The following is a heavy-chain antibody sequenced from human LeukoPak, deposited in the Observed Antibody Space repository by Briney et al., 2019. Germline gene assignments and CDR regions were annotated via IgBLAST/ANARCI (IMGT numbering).Heavy chain of an antibody. J-gene: IGHJ2*01. CDR2: ISSSSYI. CDR3: ARVPTAVYWYFDL. D-gene: IGHD6-19*01. V-gene: IGHV3-21*01. Sequence: GGSLRLSCAASGFTFSTYSMNWVRQAPGKGLECVSSISSSSYIYYADSVKGRFTISRDNAKNSLYLQMNSLRPEDTAVYYCARVPTAVYWYFDLWGRGALVTVSS. CDR1: GFTFSTYS.